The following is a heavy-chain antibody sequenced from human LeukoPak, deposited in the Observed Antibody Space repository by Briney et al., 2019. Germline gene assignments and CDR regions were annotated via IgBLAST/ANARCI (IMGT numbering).Heavy chain of an antibody. D-gene: IGHD5-18*01. J-gene: IGHJ4*02. V-gene: IGHV1-8*01. Sequence: ASVKVSCKASGYTFTRYDINWVRQATGQGLEWMGWMNPNSGNTGYAQKFQGRVTMTRNTSISTAYMELSSLRSEDTAVYYCARVRGYSLYYFDYWGQGTLVTVSS. CDR2: MNPNSGNT. CDR3: ARVRGYSLYYFDY. CDR1: GYTFTRYD.